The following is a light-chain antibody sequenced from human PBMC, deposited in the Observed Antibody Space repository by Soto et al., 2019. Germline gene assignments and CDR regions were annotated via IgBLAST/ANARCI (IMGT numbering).Light chain of an antibody. V-gene: IGKV3D-15*01. Sequence: IVMTQSPATLSVSPGARATLSGRASQSIDSKLAWYQQRPGQAPRLLIYGASTRATGIPARFSGSGSGTEFTLTIGSLQSEDLAVYYCQQRSNWRWLTVGGGTKVEIK. CDR2: GAS. CDR3: QQRSNWRWLT. J-gene: IGKJ4*01. CDR1: QSIDSK.